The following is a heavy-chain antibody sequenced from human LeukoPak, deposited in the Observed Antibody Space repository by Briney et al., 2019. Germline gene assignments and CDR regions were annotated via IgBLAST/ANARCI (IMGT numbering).Heavy chain of an antibody. Sequence: GASVKVSCKASGYTFTSYGISWVRQAPGQGLEWMGWISAYNGNTNYAQKLKGRVTMTTDTSTSTAYMELRSLRSDDTAVYYCARDMGDYYYYYYGMDVWGQGTTVTVSS. J-gene: IGHJ6*02. V-gene: IGHV1-18*01. CDR1: GYTFTSYG. D-gene: IGHD4-17*01. CDR2: ISAYNGNT. CDR3: ARDMGDYYYYYYGMDV.